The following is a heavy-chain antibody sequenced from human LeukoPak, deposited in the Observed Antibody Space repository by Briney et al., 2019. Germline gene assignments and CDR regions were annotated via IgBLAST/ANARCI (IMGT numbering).Heavy chain of an antibody. D-gene: IGHD3-16*02. J-gene: IGHJ4*02. CDR2: ISSSGSTI. Sequence: PGGSLRLSCAASGFTFSSYEMNWVRQAPGKGLEWVSYISSSGSTIYYADSVKGRFTISRETANNSLYLKMHSLSAEATAVYYCARESDDYVWGSYRYSRPVDYWGQGTLVTVSS. CDR1: GFTFSSYE. CDR3: ARESDDYVWGSYRYSRPVDY. V-gene: IGHV3-48*03.